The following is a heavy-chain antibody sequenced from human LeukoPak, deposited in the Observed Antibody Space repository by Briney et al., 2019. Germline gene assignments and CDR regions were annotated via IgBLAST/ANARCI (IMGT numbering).Heavy chain of an antibody. Sequence: ASVKVSCKASGYSLSSNGISWARQAPGQGLEWMGWINPNSGGTNYAQKFQGRVTMTRDTSISTAYMELSRLRSDDTAVYYCARGFERMEFDPWGQGTLVTVSS. J-gene: IGHJ5*02. V-gene: IGHV1-2*02. CDR1: GYSLSSNG. CDR2: INPNSGGT. CDR3: ARGFERMEFDP. D-gene: IGHD2-15*01.